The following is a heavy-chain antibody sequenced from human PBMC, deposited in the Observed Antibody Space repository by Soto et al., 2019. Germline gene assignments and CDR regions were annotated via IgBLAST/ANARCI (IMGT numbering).Heavy chain of an antibody. D-gene: IGHD3-16*02. J-gene: IGHJ4*02. V-gene: IGHV1-18*01. CDR2: ISAYNGNT. CDR1: GYTFTSYG. CDR3: ARYRTATSAEAHFDY. Sequence: ASVKVSCKASGYTFTSYGISWVRQAPGQGLEWMGWISAYNGNTNYAQKLQGRVTMTTDTSTSTAYMELRSLRSDDTAVYYCARYRTATSAEAHFDYWGQGVLVTVSS.